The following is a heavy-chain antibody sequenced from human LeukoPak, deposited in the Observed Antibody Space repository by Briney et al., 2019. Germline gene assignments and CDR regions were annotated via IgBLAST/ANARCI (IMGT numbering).Heavy chain of an antibody. Sequence: PGGSLRLSCAASGFTSSSYSMNWVRQAPGQGLEWVSSISSSSSYIYYADSVKGRFTISRDNAKNSLYLQMNSLRAEDTAVYYCARAYSSGWYYWGQGTLVTVSS. CDR3: ARAYSSGWYY. D-gene: IGHD6-19*01. CDR2: ISSSSSYI. V-gene: IGHV3-21*01. J-gene: IGHJ4*02. CDR1: GFTSSSYS.